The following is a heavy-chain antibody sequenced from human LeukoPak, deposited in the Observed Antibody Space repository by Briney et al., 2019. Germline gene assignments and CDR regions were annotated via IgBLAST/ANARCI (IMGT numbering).Heavy chain of an antibody. Sequence: SETLSLTCTVSGGSINSHYWSWIRQPPGKGLEWIGYIYYIGSTKYNPSLKSRVTLSIDTSKKQFSLKLSSVTAADTAVYYCARRMRVEDDYHYEGVDVWGQGTTVTVSS. CDR2: IYYIGST. V-gene: IGHV4-59*11. J-gene: IGHJ6*02. D-gene: IGHD3-16*01. CDR3: ARRMRVEDDYHYEGVDV. CDR1: GGSINSHY.